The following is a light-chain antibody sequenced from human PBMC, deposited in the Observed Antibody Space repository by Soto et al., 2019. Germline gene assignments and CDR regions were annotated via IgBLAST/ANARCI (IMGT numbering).Light chain of an antibody. V-gene: IGKV2-28*01. CDR1: QSLLHSNGYNY. CDR2: LGS. Sequence: DIVMTQSPLSLPVTPGEPASISCRSSQSLLHSNGYNYLDWYLQKPGQSPQLLNYLGSNRASGVPDRFSSSGSGTDFTLKISRVEAEDVGVYYCMQALQTPTFGQGTRLEIK. CDR3: MQALQTPT. J-gene: IGKJ5*01.